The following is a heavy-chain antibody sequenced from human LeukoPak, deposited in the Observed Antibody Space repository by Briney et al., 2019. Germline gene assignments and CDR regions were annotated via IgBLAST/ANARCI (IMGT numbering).Heavy chain of an antibody. CDR2: VYSSGNT. CDR1: GGSISIYY. J-gene: IGHJ3*02. Sequence: PAETLSLTCTASGGSISIYYWSWVRQPPGKGLERMGYVYSSGNTDYNPSLKSRVTISADTSKNQFSLKLTSVTAADTAVYYCASYYYDSSGYYYEKNAFDIWGQGTMVTVSS. D-gene: IGHD3-22*01. V-gene: IGHV4-59*12. CDR3: ASYYYDSSGYYYEKNAFDI.